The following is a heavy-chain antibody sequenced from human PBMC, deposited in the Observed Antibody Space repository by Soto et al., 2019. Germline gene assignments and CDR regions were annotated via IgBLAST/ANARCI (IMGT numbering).Heavy chain of an antibody. V-gene: IGHV4-59*08. CDR3: GGSRDYYYGMDV. CDR2: IYYSGST. J-gene: IGHJ6*02. CDR1: GGSISSYY. Sequence: PSETLSLTCTVSGGSISSYYWSWIRQPPGKGLEWIGYIYYSGSTNYNPSLKSRVTISVDTSKNQFSLKLSSVTAADTAVYYCGGSRDYYYGMDVWGQGTTVTVSS.